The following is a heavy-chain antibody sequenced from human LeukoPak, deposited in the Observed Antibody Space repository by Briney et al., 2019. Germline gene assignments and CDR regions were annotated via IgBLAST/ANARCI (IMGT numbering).Heavy chain of an antibody. CDR3: TTDGAYNWNDVAWFDP. CDR1: GFTFSNAW. V-gene: IGHV3-15*01. D-gene: IGHD1-1*01. CDR2: IKSKTDGGTT. Sequence: PGGSLRLSCAASGFTFSNAWMSWVRQAPGKGLEWVGRIKSKTDGGTTDYAAPVKGRFTIPRDDSKNTLYLQMNSLKTEDTAVYYCTTDGAYNWNDVAWFDPWGQGTLVTVSS. J-gene: IGHJ5*02.